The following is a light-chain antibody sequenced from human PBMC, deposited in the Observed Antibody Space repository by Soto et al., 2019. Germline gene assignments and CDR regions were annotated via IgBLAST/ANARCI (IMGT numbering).Light chain of an antibody. Sequence: EIVLTQSPATLSLSPGERDTLSCRASQSLSTFLDWYQQKPGQAPRLLIYDASNRATGIPVRFGGSGSGTDFALSICSLKREDFAVYYCQQRSKLFTLGPRTTVEI. CDR2: DAS. CDR1: QSLSTF. V-gene: IGKV3-11*01. J-gene: IGKJ3*01. CDR3: QQRSKLFT.